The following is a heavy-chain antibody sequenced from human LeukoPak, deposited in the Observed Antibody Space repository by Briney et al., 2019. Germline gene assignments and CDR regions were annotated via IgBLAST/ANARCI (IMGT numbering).Heavy chain of an antibody. V-gene: IGHV4-34*01. J-gene: IGHJ4*02. CDR3: ARGRGLRYFDWLDY. CDR2: INHSGST. D-gene: IGHD3-9*01. Sequence: SETLSLTCAVYGGSFSGYYWSWIRQPPGKGLEWIGEINHSGSTNYNPSLKSRVTISVDTYKNQFSLKLSSVTAADTAVYYCARGRGLRYFDWLDYWGQGTLVTVSS. CDR1: GGSFSGYY.